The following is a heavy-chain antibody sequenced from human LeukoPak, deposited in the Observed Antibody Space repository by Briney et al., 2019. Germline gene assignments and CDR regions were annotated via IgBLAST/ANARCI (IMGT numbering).Heavy chain of an antibody. D-gene: IGHD6-13*01. CDR3: ARGGLAAAVGYYYYYYYTDV. V-gene: IGHV4-34*01. Sequence: SETLSLTCAVYGGCFSGYYWSWIRQPPGKGLEWIGEINHSGSTNYNPSLKSRVTISVDTSKNQFSLKLSSVTAADTAVYYCARGGLAAAVGYYYYYYYTDVWGKGTTVTVSS. J-gene: IGHJ6*03. CDR2: INHSGST. CDR1: GGCFSGYY.